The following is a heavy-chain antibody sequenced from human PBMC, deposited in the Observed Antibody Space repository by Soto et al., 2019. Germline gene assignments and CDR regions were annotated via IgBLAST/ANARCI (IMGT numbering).Heavy chain of an antibody. V-gene: IGHV4-34*01. D-gene: IGHD2-8*02. CDR3: ARDKITGLFDY. J-gene: IGHJ4*02. CDR2: INHSGST. CDR1: GGSFSGYC. Sequence: QVQLQQWGAGLLKPSETLSLTCAVYGGSFSGYCWTWIRQPPGTGLEWIGEINHSGSTNYNPSLKSRVTISVDTSKNQFSLTLTSVTAAATAVYYCARDKITGLFDYWGQGTLVTVSS.